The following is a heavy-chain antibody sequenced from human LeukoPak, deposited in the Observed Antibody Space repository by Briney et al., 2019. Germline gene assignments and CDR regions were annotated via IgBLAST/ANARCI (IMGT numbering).Heavy chain of an antibody. V-gene: IGHV3-30*01. Sequence: GGSLRLSCAASGFTFSDYAMHWVRQAPGKGLEWVALISFDGNNKYYADSVKGRFTISRDSSQNTVFLQMNNLRPEDTAVYYCARVGEEMTTLGGSFDFWGQGTLVTVSS. J-gene: IGHJ4*02. CDR3: ARVGEEMTTLGGSFDF. CDR2: ISFDGNNK. D-gene: IGHD3-16*01. CDR1: GFTFSDYA.